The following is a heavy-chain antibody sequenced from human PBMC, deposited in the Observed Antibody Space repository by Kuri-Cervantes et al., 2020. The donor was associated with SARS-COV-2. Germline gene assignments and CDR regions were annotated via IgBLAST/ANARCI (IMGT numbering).Heavy chain of an antibody. Sequence: SETLSLTCTVSGGSISSHYWSWIRQPPGKGLEWIGYIYYSGSTNYNPSLKSRVTISVDTSKNQFSLKLSSVTAADTAVYYCARAGTDSEGFDYWGQGTLVTVSS. J-gene: IGHJ4*02. CDR1: GGSISSHY. D-gene: IGHD1-14*01. V-gene: IGHV4-59*11. CDR2: IYYSGST. CDR3: ARAGTDSEGFDY.